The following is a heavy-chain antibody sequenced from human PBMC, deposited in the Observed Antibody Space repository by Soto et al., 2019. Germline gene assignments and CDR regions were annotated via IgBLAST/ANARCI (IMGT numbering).Heavy chain of an antibody. Sequence: GSLRLSCAASGFTFSGYWMSWVRQAPGKGLEWVASIKQDGSEKYYVDSVKGRFTISRDNAKNSLYLQMNSLRAEDTAVYYCARVLPYYFDYWGQGTLVTVSS. CDR2: IKQDGSEK. CDR1: GFTFSGYW. V-gene: IGHV3-7*01. J-gene: IGHJ4*02. CDR3: ARVLPYYFDY.